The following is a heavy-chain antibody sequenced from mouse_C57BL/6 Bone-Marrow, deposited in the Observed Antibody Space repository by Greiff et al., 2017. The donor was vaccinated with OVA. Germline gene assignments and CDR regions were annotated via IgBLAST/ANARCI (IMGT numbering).Heavy chain of an antibody. V-gene: IGHV1-58*01. D-gene: IGHD2-12*01. Sequence: EVQLQQSGAELVRPGSSVKMSCKTSGYTFTSYGINWVKQRPGQGLEWIGYIYIGNGYTEYNEKFKGKATLTSDTSSSPAYMQLSSLTSEDSAIYSGARWTFTTRNYAMDYWGQGTSVTVSS. CDR1: GYTFTSYG. CDR3: ARWTFTTRNYAMDY. J-gene: IGHJ4*01. CDR2: IYIGNGYT.